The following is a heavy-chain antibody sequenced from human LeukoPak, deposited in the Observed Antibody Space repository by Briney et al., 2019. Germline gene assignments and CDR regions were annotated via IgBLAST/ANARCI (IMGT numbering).Heavy chain of an antibody. CDR3: ARGREPSAKPYFDY. V-gene: IGHV4-34*01. CDR2: INHSGST. J-gene: IGHJ4*02. D-gene: IGHD1-26*01. CDR1: GGSFSGYY. Sequence: NPSETLSLTCAVYGGSFSGYYWSWIRQPPGKGLEWIGEINHSGSTNYNPSLKSRVTISVDTSKNQFSLKLSSVTAADTAVYYCARGREPSAKPYFDYWGQGTLVTVSS.